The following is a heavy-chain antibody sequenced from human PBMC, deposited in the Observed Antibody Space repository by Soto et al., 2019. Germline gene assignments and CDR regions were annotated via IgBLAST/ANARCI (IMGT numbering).Heavy chain of an antibody. CDR1: GFSLSTSGAA. CDR3: AHRATMTIFGLIIDNGIWFDP. J-gene: IGHJ5*02. Sequence: QINLIESGPTLVKPTQTLTLTCTFSGFSLSTSGAAVGWVRQPPGRALEWLALIYWDGDKRYNASLGNRLTITKVTSMNQVVLTLTNVDLADTTTYYCAHRATMTIFGLIIDNGIWFDPWGQGTRVIVSS. D-gene: IGHD3-3*01. V-gene: IGHV2-5*02. CDR2: IYWDGDK.